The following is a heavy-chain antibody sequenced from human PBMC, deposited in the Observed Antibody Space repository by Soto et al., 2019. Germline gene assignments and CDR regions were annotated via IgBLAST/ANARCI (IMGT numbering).Heavy chain of an antibody. J-gene: IGHJ4*02. Sequence: QVQLVQSGAEVKKPGASVKVSCKASGYTFTNYYIHWVRQATGQGLEWMGIINPSGGSTDYTQKFQDRGTMSRATSTSTVYMELSSLRSEDTAVYYCARDHRLLWFGELLIWGQGTLVTVSS. CDR3: ARDHRLLWFGELLI. V-gene: IGHV1-46*01. CDR2: INPSGGST. CDR1: GYTFTNYY. D-gene: IGHD3-10*01.